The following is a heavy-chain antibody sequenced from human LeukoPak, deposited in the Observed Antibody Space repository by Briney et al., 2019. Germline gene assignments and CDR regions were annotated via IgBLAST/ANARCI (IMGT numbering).Heavy chain of an antibody. CDR1: GYTFTSYG. CDR3: AAGDCSSTSCYHPGYMDV. Sequence: ASVKVSCTASGYTFTSYGISWVRQAPGQGLEWMGWISAYNGNTNYAQKLQGRVTMTTDTSTSTAYMELRSLRSDDPAVYYCAAGDCSSTSCYHPGYMDVWGKGTTVTISS. CDR2: ISAYNGNT. V-gene: IGHV1-18*01. J-gene: IGHJ6*03. D-gene: IGHD2-2*01.